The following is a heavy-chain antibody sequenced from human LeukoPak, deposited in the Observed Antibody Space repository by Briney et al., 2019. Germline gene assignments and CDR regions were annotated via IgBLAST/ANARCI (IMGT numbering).Heavy chain of an antibody. CDR2: IYYSGST. V-gene: IGHV4-59*01. Sequence: PSETLSLTCTVSGGSISSYYRSWIRQPPGRGLEWIGYIYYSGSTNYNPSLKSRVTISVDTSKNQFSLKLSSVTAADTAVYYCAREMVAAAGAFDIWGQGTMVTVSS. D-gene: IGHD6-13*01. J-gene: IGHJ3*02. CDR1: GGSISSYY. CDR3: AREMVAAAGAFDI.